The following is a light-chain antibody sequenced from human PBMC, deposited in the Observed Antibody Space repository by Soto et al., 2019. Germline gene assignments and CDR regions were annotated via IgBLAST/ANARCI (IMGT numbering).Light chain of an antibody. J-gene: IGKJ1*01. Sequence: AIRMTQSPSSLSASTGDRVTITCRAIQGISSYLAWYQQKPGKAPKLLIYAASTSQSGVPSRFSGSGSGTEFTLTISSMQPDDFATYYCQQYNSYSPTFGQGTKVDIK. CDR2: AAS. CDR3: QQYNSYSPT. V-gene: IGKV1-8*01. CDR1: QGISSY.